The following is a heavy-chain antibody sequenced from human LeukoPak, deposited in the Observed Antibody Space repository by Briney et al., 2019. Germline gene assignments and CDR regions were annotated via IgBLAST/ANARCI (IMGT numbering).Heavy chain of an antibody. Sequence: ASVKVSCKASGYTFTSYDINWVRQATGQGLEWMGWMNPNSGNTGYAQKFQGRVTMTRNTSISTAYMELSSLRSEDTAVYYCARGRYYDILTGQIRWDYYYYRDVWGKGTTVTISS. CDR2: MNPNSGNT. CDR3: ARGRYYDILTGQIRWDYYYYRDV. V-gene: IGHV1-8*01. J-gene: IGHJ6*03. D-gene: IGHD3-9*01. CDR1: GYTFTSYD.